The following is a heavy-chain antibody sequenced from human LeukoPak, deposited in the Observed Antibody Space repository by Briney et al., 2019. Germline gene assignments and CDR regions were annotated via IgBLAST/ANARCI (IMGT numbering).Heavy chain of an antibody. CDR1: GGSISTYF. D-gene: IGHD3-22*01. J-gene: IGHJ6*02. CDR2: LCTSGST. V-gene: IGHV4-4*07. Sequence: KASETLSLTCTVSGGSISTYFWSRIRQPAGKGLEWIGRLCTSGSTNYNPPLKSRLTMSADTSKNQFSLNLRSVTAADTAIYYCARDRVDSSGYYYYYGIDVWGQGTAVTVSS. CDR3: ARDRVDSSGYYYYYGIDV.